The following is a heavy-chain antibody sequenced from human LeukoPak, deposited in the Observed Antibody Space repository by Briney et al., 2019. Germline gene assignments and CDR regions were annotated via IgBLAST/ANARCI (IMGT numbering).Heavy chain of an antibody. CDR2: ISTYDGNA. Sequence: ASVKVSCKASSSSSGVFHFTWVRQAPGRGLEWMGWISTYDGNAKYPQSLQGRVTLTRDTSTTAVYIELTSLTSDDSAIYYCARGEQRVGWGLSFDMWGQGTLVTVSS. J-gene: IGHJ3*02. V-gene: IGHV1-18*01. D-gene: IGHD1-26*01. CDR1: SSSSGVFH. CDR3: ARGEQRVGWGLSFDM.